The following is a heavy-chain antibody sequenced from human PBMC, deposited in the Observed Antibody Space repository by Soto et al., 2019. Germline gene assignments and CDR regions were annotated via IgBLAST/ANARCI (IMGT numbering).Heavy chain of an antibody. CDR2: INSDGST. V-gene: IGHV3-53*01. CDR1: GFLVNSAY. Sequence: EVQLVESGGGLIPPGGSLRLSCAASGFLVNSAYMTWVRQAPGKGLEWLSTINSDGSTLYAESVKGRFTISRDYSKNRQDLQMSSLSAEVTAMYYCARSGYSFAWGYWGQGTLISVTS. CDR3: ARSGYSFAWGY. D-gene: IGHD5-18*01. J-gene: IGHJ4*02.